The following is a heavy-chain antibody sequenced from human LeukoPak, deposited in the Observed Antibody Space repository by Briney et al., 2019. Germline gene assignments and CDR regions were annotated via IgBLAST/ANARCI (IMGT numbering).Heavy chain of an antibody. CDR3: ARDEHYYGSGTYYRRASTFDI. CDR2: ISANNGYT. CDR1: SYTFTSYG. Sequence: GASVKVSCKASSYTFTSYGISWVRQAPGQGLEWMGWISANNGYTNYAQKLQGRVTMTTDTSTTTAYMELTSLTSDDTAVYYCARDEHYYGSGTYYRRASTFDIWGQGTMVTVSS. J-gene: IGHJ3*02. V-gene: IGHV1-18*04. D-gene: IGHD3-10*01.